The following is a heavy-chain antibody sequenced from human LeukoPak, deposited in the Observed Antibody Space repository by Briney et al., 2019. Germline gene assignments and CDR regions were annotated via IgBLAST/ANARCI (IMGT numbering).Heavy chain of an antibody. CDR2: ISSSGSTI. J-gene: IGHJ4*02. Sequence: GGSLRLSCAASGFTFSNYAMNWVRQAPGKGLEWVSYISSSGSTIYYADSVKGRFTISRDNAKNSLYLQMNSLRAEDTAVYYCARDLYYYDSSGPSRYWGQGTLVTVSS. CDR3: ARDLYYYDSSGPSRY. CDR1: GFTFSNYA. V-gene: IGHV3-48*04. D-gene: IGHD3-22*01.